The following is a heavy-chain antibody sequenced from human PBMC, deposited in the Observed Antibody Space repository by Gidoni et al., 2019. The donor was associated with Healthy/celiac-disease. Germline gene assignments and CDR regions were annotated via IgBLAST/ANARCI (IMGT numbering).Heavy chain of an antibody. CDR1: GFTFSSYG. CDR2: ISYDGSNK. CDR3: AKDRSSGWGYSAALDY. D-gene: IGHD4-4*01. V-gene: IGHV3-30*18. Sequence: QVQLVESGGGVVQPGRSLRLSCAASGFTFSSYGMHWVRQAPGTGLEWVAVISYDGSNKYYADSVKGRFTISRDNSKNTLYLQMNSLRAEDTAVYYCAKDRSSGWGYSAALDYWGQGTLVTVSS. J-gene: IGHJ4*02.